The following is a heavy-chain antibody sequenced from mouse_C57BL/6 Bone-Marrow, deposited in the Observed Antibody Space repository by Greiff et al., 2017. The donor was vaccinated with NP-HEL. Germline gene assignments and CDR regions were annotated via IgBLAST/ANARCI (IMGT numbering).Heavy chain of an antibody. CDR2: ILWDVDK. CDR1: GFSLSTFGMG. Sequence: QVTLTESGPGILQPSQTLSLTCSFPGFSLSTFGMGVGWIRPPSGTGLDWLAYILWDVDKYYHPALKSRLTISKDTSKKQAFLKIANVDTAETATYYCPRIGGYGSSLGDYWGQGTSVTVSS. D-gene: IGHD1-1*01. J-gene: IGHJ4*01. V-gene: IGHV8-8*01. CDR3: PRIGGYGSSLGDY.